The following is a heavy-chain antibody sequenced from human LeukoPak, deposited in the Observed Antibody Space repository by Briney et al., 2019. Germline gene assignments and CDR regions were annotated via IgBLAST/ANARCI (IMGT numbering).Heavy chain of an antibody. CDR1: GFTFSDRY. J-gene: IGHJ5*02. CDR2: ISPNSKTI. CDR3: ARGQYFA. D-gene: IGHD3-9*01. Sequence: GGSLRLSCAAAGFTFSDRYMSWIRQAPGKGMEWVAYISPNSKTIHYADSVKGRCTISRDNAKNSLYLQMNSLRAEDTAVYYCARGQYFAWGQGTLVTVSS. V-gene: IGHV3-11*04.